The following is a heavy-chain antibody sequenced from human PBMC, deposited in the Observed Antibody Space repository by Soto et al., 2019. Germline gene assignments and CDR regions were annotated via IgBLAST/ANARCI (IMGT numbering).Heavy chain of an antibody. D-gene: IGHD3-10*01. CDR1: GGSISSGGYS. CDR3: ARKKPYHYTSGSYTQIFDY. CDR2: IYHSGST. J-gene: IGHJ4*02. V-gene: IGHV4-30-2*01. Sequence: PSETLSLTCAVSGGSISSGGYSWSWIRQPPGKGLEWIGYIYHSGSTYYNPSLKSRVTISVDRSKNQFSLKLSSVTAADTAVYYCARKKPYHYTSGSYTQIFDYWGQGTLVTVS.